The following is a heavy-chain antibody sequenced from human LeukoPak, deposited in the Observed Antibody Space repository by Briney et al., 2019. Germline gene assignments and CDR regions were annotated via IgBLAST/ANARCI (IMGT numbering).Heavy chain of an antibody. CDR2: IWYDGSNK. D-gene: IGHD3-22*01. CDR3: AKDISGGSGYSQSLQY. J-gene: IGHJ1*01. V-gene: IGHV3-33*06. CDR1: GFTFSSYA. Sequence: PGGSLRLSCAASGFTFSSYAMSWVRQAPGKGLEWVAVIWYDGSNKSYGDSVKGRFTISRDNSKNTVYLQMNSLRAEDTAVYYCAKDISGGSGYSQSLQYWGQGTLVTVSS.